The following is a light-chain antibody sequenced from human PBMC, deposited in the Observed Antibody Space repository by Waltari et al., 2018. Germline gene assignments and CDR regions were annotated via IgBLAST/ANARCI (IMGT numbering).Light chain of an antibody. CDR3: SSYTSSTTRV. J-gene: IGLJ1*01. CDR2: DVS. CDR1: SSDVGAYKY. Sequence: QSALTQPASVSGSPGQSITISCTGTSSDVGAYKYVSWYQQPPGKAPKLMIYDVSHRPSGVSNRFSGSKSGNTASLTISGLQAQDEADYYCSSYTSSTTRVFGTGTKVTVL. V-gene: IGLV2-14*03.